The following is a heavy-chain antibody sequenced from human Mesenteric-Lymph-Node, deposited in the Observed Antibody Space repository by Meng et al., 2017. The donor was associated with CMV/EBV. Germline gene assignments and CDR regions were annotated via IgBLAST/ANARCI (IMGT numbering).Heavy chain of an antibody. V-gene: IGHV4-30-4*01. CDR3: ARGPTITISDY. CDR2: IYYSGST. J-gene: IGHJ4*02. Sequence: CPVSGGSIRSGDFYWSWIRQPPGKGLEWIGYIYYSGSTYYNPSLKSRVTISVDTSKNQFSLKLSSVTAADTAVYYCARGPTITISDYWGQGTLVTVSS. CDR1: GGSIRSGDFY. D-gene: IGHD3-3*01.